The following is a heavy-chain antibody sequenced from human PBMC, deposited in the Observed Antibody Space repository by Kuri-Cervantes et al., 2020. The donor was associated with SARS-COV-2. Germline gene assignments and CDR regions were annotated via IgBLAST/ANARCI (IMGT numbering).Heavy chain of an antibody. CDR2: INPSGGST. CDR3: ARLLVGPPGAAAAQPVDAFDI. V-gene: IGHV1-46*01. Sequence: ASVKVSCKASGYTFTSYYMHWVRQAPGQGLEWMGIINPSGGSTSYAQKFQGRVTMTRDTSTSTVYMELSSLRSEDTAVYYCARLLVGPPGAAAAQPVDAFDIWGQGTMVTVSS. J-gene: IGHJ3*02. D-gene: IGHD6-13*01. CDR1: GYTFTSYY.